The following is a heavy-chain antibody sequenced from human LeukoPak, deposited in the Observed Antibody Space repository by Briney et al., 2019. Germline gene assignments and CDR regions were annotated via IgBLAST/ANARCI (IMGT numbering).Heavy chain of an antibody. Sequence: PSETLSLTCAVYGGSFSGYYWSWIRQPPGKGLEWIGSIYYSGSTYYNPSLKSRVTISVDTSKNQFSLKLSSVTAADTAVYYCARLSLGIAAAPYPSYWGQGTLVTVSS. D-gene: IGHD6-13*01. J-gene: IGHJ4*02. CDR1: GGSFSGYY. CDR3: ARLSLGIAAAPYPSY. V-gene: IGHV4-34*01. CDR2: IYYSGST.